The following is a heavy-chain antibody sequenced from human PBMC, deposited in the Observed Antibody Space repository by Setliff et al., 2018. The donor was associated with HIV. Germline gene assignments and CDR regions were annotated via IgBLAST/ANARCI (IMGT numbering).Heavy chain of an antibody. CDR3: ASGKGVRGVIITGGLDV. V-gene: IGHV1-69*13. CDR2: VIPIFGTA. J-gene: IGHJ6*04. CDR1: GDTFNSYA. D-gene: IGHD3-10*01. Sequence: SVKVSCKASGDTFNSYAISWVRQAPGKGLEWMGGVIPIFGTANYAQKFQGRVTITADESTSTAYMELSSLRSEDTAIYYGASGKGVRGVIITGGLDVWGKGTTGTVSS.